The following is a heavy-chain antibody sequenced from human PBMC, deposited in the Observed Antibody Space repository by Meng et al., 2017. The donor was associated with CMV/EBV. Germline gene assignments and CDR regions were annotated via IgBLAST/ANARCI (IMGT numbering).Heavy chain of an antibody. J-gene: IGHJ4*02. V-gene: IGHV3-66*04. CDR3: ARRGGADY. CDR2: IYSGGST. CDR1: GFTVSSNY. Sequence: EVQGVGSGGGVVQPAGSLRLSCAASGFTVSSNYMSWVRQAQGKGLEWVSVIYSGGSTYYADSVKGRFTISRDNSKNTLYLQMNSLRAEDTAVYYCARRGGADYWGQGTLVTVSS. D-gene: IGHD3-10*01.